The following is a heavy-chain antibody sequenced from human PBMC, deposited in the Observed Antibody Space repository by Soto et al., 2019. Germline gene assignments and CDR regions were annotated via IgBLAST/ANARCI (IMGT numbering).Heavy chain of an antibody. CDR1: GGSVSSGSYY. J-gene: IGHJ2*01. V-gene: IGHV4-61*01. D-gene: IGHD1-26*01. CDR2: IYYSGST. CDR3: ARDGGEYSGSYYSPPRWYFDL. Sequence: QVQLQESGPGLVKPSETLSLTCTVSGGSVSSGSYYWSWIRQPPGKGLEWIGYIYYSGSTNYNPSLKSRVTISVDTSKNQFSLKLSSVTAADTAVYYCARDGGEYSGSYYSPPRWYFDLWGRGTLVTVSS.